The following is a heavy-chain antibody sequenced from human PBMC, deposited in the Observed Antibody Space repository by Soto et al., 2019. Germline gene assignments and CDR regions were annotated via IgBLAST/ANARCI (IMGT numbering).Heavy chain of an antibody. J-gene: IGHJ3*02. D-gene: IGHD6-13*01. CDR3: ARRYSSSWTGDAFDI. V-gene: IGHV4-31*03. CDR2: IYYSGST. Sequence: SETLSLTCTVSGGSISSGGYYWSWIRQHPGKGLEWIGYIYYSGSTYYSPSLKSRVTISADTSKNQFSLKLSSVTAADTAVYYCARRYSSSWTGDAFDIWGQGTMVTVSS. CDR1: GGSISSGGYY.